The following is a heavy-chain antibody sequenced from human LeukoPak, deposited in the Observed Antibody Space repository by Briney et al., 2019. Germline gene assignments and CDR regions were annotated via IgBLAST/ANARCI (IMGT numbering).Heavy chain of an antibody. V-gene: IGHV3-23*01. J-gene: IGHJ4*02. CDR1: GLTFSSYA. Sequence: PGGSLRLSCAASGLTFSSYAMSWVRQAPGKGLEWVSAVSSSGGSTNYADYVKGQFTISRDNSKNTVYLHMNNLRAEDTAVYYCAKEGRKTGNTYGYEFDSWGQGTLVTVSS. CDR3: AKEGRKTGNTYGYEFDS. CDR2: VSSSGGST. D-gene: IGHD5-18*01.